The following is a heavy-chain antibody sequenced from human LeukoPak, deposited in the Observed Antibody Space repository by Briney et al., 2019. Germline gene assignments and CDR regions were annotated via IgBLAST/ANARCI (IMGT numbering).Heavy chain of an antibody. Sequence: GGSLRLSXAASGFTFSDYYMSWIRQAPGKGLEWVSYISSSGSTIYYADSVKGRFTISRDNAKNSLYLQMNSLRAEDTAVYYCARDRPSKLLPRGIDYWGQGTLVTVSS. CDR3: ARDRPSKLLPRGIDY. CDR2: ISSSGSTI. CDR1: GFTFSDYY. D-gene: IGHD2-15*01. V-gene: IGHV3-11*04. J-gene: IGHJ4*02.